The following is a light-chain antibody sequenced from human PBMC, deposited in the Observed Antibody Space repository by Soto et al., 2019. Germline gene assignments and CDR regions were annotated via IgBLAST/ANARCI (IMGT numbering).Light chain of an antibody. Sequence: EIVMTQSPATLSVSPGETATLSCRASQSVAGNLAWYQQKPGQPPRLLIYGVSTRATGVPARFSGSGSETDFSLTISSLQIEDFALYYCQHYGRSPITFGQGTRLEIK. J-gene: IGKJ5*01. CDR3: QHYGRSPIT. CDR2: GVS. V-gene: IGKV3-15*01. CDR1: QSVAGN.